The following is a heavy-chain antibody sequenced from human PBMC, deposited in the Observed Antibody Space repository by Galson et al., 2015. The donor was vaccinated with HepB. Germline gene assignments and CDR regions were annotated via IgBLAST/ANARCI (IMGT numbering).Heavy chain of an antibody. J-gene: IGHJ5*02. CDR1: GLTFSLYW. D-gene: IGHD1-7*01. CDR2: SDSDGGSI. Sequence: SLRLSCAASGLTFSLYWMHWVRQAPGKGLVWVARSDSDGGSITYADSVKGRFTISRDNARNTLYLQMDSLRAEDTAVYHCARGPKSGTTFGLDPWGQGILVTVSS. CDR3: ARGPKSGTTFGLDP. V-gene: IGHV3-74*03.